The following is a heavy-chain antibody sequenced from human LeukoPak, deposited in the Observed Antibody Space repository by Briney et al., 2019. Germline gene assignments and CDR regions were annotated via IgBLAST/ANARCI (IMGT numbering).Heavy chain of an antibody. J-gene: IGHJ4*02. D-gene: IGHD3-22*01. CDR2: INPSGGST. CDR1: GYTFTNYY. V-gene: IGHV1-46*01. Sequence: ASVKVSCKASGYTFTNYYMHWVRQAPGQGLEWMGIINPSGGSTSYAQKFQGRVTMTRDTSTSTVYMELSILRSEDTAVYYCARDKLDRSSGYPLLDYWGQGTLVTVSS. CDR3: ARDKLDRSSGYPLLDY.